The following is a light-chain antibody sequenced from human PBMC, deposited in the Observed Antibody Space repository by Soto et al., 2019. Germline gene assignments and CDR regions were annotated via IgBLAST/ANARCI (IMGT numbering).Light chain of an antibody. J-gene: IGKJ2*01. CDR2: AAS. CDR1: QSISTY. Sequence: DIRMTQSPSSLSASVGDRVSITCRASQSISTYLNWYQQKPGKAPKLLIYAASRLQSGVPSSFSGRGSGTDVTLNISSLQPEDFATYYCQQSYSTPRPFGQGTKLDI. V-gene: IGKV1-39*01. CDR3: QQSYSTPRP.